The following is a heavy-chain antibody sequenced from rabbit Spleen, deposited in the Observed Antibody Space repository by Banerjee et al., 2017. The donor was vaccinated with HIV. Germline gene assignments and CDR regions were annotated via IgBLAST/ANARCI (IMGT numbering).Heavy chain of an antibody. CDR1: GFSLSSSYW. V-gene: IGHV1S40*01. D-gene: IGHD6-1*01. CDR3: ARVFAGYGGIRLYL. Sequence: QSLEESGGDLVKPGASLTLTCTASGFSLSSSYWICWVRQAPGKGLEWIGCIYGGGGGSTYYASWAKGRFTISKASSTTVTLQMTSLTAADTATYLCARVFAGYGGIRLYLWGQGTLVTVS. CDR2: IYGGGGGST. J-gene: IGHJ3*01.